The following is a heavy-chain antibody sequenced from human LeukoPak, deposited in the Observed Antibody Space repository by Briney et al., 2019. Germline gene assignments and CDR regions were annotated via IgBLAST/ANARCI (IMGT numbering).Heavy chain of an antibody. CDR2: IYYSGST. V-gene: IGHV4-31*03. J-gene: IGHJ4*02. D-gene: IGHD7-27*01. Sequence: SQTLSLTCTVSGGSISSGGYYWSWIRQHPGKGLEWIGYIYYSGSTNYNPSLKSRVTISVDTSKNQFSLKLSSVTAADTAVYYCARAWGPPGYFDYWGQGALVTVSS. CDR3: ARAWGPPGYFDY. CDR1: GGSISSGGYY.